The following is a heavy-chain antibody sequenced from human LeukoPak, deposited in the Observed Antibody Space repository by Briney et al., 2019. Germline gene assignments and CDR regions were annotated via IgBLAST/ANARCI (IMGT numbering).Heavy chain of an antibody. V-gene: IGHV3-23*01. CDR2: ISGSGGST. CDR1: GFTFSSYA. D-gene: IGHD3-10*01. CDR3: AKDKVTMVRGVNLPYDAFDI. J-gene: IGHJ3*02. Sequence: GGSLRLSRAASGFTFSSYAMSWVRQAPGKGLAWVSAISGSGGSTYYADSVKGRFTISRDNAKNSLYLQMNSLRAEDTALYYCAKDKVTMVRGVNLPYDAFDIWGQGTMVTVSS.